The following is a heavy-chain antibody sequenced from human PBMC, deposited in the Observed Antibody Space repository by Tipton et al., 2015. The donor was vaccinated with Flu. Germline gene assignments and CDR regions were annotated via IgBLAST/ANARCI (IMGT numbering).Heavy chain of an antibody. D-gene: IGHD3-10*01. J-gene: IGHJ3*02. CDR3: ARDLGHAPGSAFPI. Sequence: TLSLTCTVSGDSISRGDFYWSWIRQSAGKGLEWIGRVSSNEITNYNPSLQSRAIISTDSSKTQFSLKLRSVSASDTAVYYCARDLGHAPGSAFPIWGQGTVVTVTS. CDR1: GDSISRGDFY. V-gene: IGHV4-61*02. CDR2: VSSNEIT.